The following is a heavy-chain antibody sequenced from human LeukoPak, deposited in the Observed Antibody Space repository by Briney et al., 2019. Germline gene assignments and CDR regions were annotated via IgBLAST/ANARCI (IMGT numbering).Heavy chain of an antibody. CDR1: GYTFTSYG. CDR3: ARDFYGSRPGAFDY. D-gene: IGHD3-10*01. CDR2: INPNSAAS. V-gene: IGHV1-2*06. Sequence: GASVKVSYKASGYTFTSYGISWVRQAPGQGLEWMGQINPNSAASHYAQKFQDRVTMTSDTSINMAYMELRSLRSDDTAVYYCARDFYGSRPGAFDYWGQGTLITVSS. J-gene: IGHJ4*02.